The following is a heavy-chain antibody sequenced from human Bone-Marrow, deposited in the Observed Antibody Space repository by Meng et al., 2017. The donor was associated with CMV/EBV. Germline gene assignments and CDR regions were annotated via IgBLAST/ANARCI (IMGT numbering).Heavy chain of an antibody. CDR1: GGSFSGYY. Sequence: SQTLALTCAVYGGSFSGYYWSWIRQPPGKGLEWIGEINHSGSTNYNPSLKSRVTISVDTAKNQFSLKLSSVTAADTAVYYCARDNRGEGEPWGQGTLVPVSS. CDR3: ARDNRGEGEP. V-gene: IGHV4-34*01. CDR2: INHSGST. D-gene: IGHD3-10*01. J-gene: IGHJ5*02.